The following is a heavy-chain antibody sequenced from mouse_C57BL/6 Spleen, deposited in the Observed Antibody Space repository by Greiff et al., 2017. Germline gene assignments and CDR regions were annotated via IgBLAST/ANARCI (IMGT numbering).Heavy chain of an antibody. Sequence: VQLQQSVAELVRPGASVKLSCTASGFTIKNTYMHWVKQRPEQGLEWIGRIDPANGNTKYAAKFKGKATMTADTSSNTAYLQLSSLTSEDTAIYYWVRSRPVLATWWYFDVWGTGTMVTVS. CDR3: VRSRPVLATWWYFDV. V-gene: IGHV14-3*01. CDR2: IDPANGNT. CDR1: GFTIKNTY. J-gene: IGHJ1*03. D-gene: IGHD1-1*01.